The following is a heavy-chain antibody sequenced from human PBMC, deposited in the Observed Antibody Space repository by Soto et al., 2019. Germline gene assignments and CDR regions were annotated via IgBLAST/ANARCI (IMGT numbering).Heavy chain of an antibody. CDR3: ARDGGRVDYSFGMDV. D-gene: IGHD2-15*01. V-gene: IGHV4-30-4*01. CDR2: IYYSGST. CDR1: GGSISSGDYY. J-gene: IGHJ6*02. Sequence: SETLSLTCTFSGGSISSGDYYWSWIRQPPGKGLEWIGYIYYSGSTYYNPSLKSRVTISVDTSKNQFSLKLSSVTAADTAVYYCARDGGRVDYSFGMDVWGQGTTVTVYS.